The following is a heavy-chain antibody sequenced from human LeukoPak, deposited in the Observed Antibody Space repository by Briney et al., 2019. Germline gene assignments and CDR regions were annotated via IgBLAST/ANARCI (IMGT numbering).Heavy chain of an antibody. CDR1: GYSISSGYY. J-gene: IGHJ5*02. V-gene: IGHV4-38-2*01. Sequence: SETLSLTCAVSGYSISSGYYWGWIRQPPGKGLEWSGSIYHSGSTYYNPSLKSRVTISVDTSKNQFSLKLSSVTAAATAVYYCARRETYYDFWSGSNPAWFDPWGQGTLVTVSS. D-gene: IGHD3-3*01. CDR3: ARRETYYDFWSGSNPAWFDP. CDR2: IYHSGST.